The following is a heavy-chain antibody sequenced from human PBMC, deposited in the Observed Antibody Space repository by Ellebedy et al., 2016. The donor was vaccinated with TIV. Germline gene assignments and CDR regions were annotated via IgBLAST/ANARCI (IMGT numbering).Heavy chain of an antibody. V-gene: IGHV3-30*04. J-gene: IGHJ4*02. CDR3: ARDPYSSGWSAIGYFDL. D-gene: IGHD6-19*01. CDR2: TSFDGKNK. CDR1: GFVFSSYT. Sequence: GESLKISCAASGFVFSSYTMWWVRQTPGKGLEWVAVTSFDGKNKHYADPVNGRFTISRDNSQNTLYLHMHSLRDEDTAVYYCARDPYSSGWSAIGYFDLWGQGALVTVSS.